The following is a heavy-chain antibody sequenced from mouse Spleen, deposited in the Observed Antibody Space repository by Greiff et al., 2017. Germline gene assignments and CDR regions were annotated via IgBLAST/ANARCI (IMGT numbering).Heavy chain of an antibody. CDR2: INPETGGT. J-gene: IGHJ3*01. V-gene: IGHV1-15*01. CDR3: TRHYGNYAPFAY. CDR1: GYTFTDYE. D-gene: IGHD2-1*01. Sequence: QVQLQQSGAELVRPGASVTLSCKASGYTFTDYEMHGGKQTPGKGLEGMGAINPETGGTAYHQKFKGKSILTADKSSSTAYMELRSLTSEDSAVYYCTRHYGNYAPFAYWGQGTLVTVSA.